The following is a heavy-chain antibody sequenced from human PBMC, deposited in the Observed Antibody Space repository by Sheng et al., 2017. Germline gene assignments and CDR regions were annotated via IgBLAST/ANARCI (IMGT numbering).Heavy chain of an antibody. CDR1: GFSFSAYD. Sequence: QVQLVESGGGVVQPGGSLRLSCAASGFSFSAYDMHWVRQAPGKGLEWVAFLRYDGTNDYYADSVKGRFTVSRDNSRNTLWLQMNSLRTEDTAVYYCVGDYDYWGQGTWSPSPQ. CDR3: VGDYDY. V-gene: IGHV3-30*02. CDR2: LRYDGTND. J-gene: IGHJ4*02.